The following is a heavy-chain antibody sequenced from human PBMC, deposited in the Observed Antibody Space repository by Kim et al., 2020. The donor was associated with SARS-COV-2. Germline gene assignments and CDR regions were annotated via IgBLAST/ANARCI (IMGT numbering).Heavy chain of an antibody. J-gene: IGHJ6*02. CDR2: IYYSGST. CDR3: ASQKDSGPVGIQLWPRVYYYGMDV. D-gene: IGHD5-18*01. Sequence: SETLSLTCTVSGGSISSSSYYWGWIRQPPGKGLEWIGSIYYSGSTYYNPSLKSRVTISVDTSKNQFSLKLSSGTAADTAVYYCASQKDSGPVGIQLWPRVYYYGMDVWGQGTTVTVSS. CDR1: GGSISSSSYY. V-gene: IGHV4-39*01.